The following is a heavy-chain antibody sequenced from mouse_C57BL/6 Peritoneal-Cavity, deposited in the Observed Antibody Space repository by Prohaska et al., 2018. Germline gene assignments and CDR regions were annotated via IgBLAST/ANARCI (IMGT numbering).Heavy chain of an antibody. D-gene: IGHD2-1*01. CDR1: GFTFSGFW. CDR3: MRYGNYWYFDV. J-gene: IGHJ1*03. Sequence: EVQLLETGGGLVQPGGSRGLSCEGSGFTFSGFWLSWVRQTPGKTLEWIGDINSDGSARNYAPSIKDRFTIFRDNDKSTLYLQMSNVRSEDTATYFCMRYGNYWYFDVRGTGKTVTVAS. V-gene: IGHV11-2*01. CDR2: INSDGSAR.